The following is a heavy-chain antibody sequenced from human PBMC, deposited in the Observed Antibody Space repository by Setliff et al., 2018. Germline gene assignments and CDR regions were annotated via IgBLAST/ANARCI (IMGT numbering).Heavy chain of an antibody. CDR2: FHQSSTN. CDR3: ARAQWELLRFEY. V-gene: IGHV4-38-2*01. Sequence: SETLSLTCGVSGSSVDSDYFWGWIRQPPGKGLEWIPSFHQSSTNYYNPSLKSRVSISVDTARNQISLTLKSLTAADTAVYYCARAQWELLRFEYWGQGTLVTVS. CDR1: GSSVDSDYF. D-gene: IGHD1-26*01. J-gene: IGHJ4*02.